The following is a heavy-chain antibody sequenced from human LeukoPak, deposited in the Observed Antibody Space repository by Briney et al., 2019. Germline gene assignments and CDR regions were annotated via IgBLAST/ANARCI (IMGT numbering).Heavy chain of an antibody. J-gene: IGHJ4*02. D-gene: IGHD3-22*01. V-gene: IGHV4-4*07. CDR3: ARDQHYYDSSGYLFDY. CDR1: GGSISSYY. CDR2: IYTSGST. Sequence: PSETLSLTCTVSGGSISSYYWSWIRQPAGKGLEWIGRIYTSGSTNYNPSLKSRVTMSVDTSKNQFSLKLSSVTAADTAVYYCARDQHYYDSSGYLFDYWGQGTLVTVSS.